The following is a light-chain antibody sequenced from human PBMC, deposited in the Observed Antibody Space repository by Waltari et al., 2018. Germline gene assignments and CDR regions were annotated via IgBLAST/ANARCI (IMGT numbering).Light chain of an antibody. J-gene: IGKJ5*01. CDR3: QQRSNWPIT. Sequence: EIVLTQSPATLSLSPGERATLSCRASQSVSSYLAWYQQKPGQAPRLLIYDASNRATGSPARFSGSAPGTDFTLTISSLEPEEFSVYYCQQRSNWPITFGQGTRLEIK. V-gene: IGKV3D-11*02. CDR1: QSVSSY. CDR2: DAS.